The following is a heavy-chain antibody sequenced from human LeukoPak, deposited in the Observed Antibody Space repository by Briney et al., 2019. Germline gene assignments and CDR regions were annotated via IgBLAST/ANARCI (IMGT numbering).Heavy chain of an antibody. J-gene: IGHJ4*02. Sequence: GGSLRLSCVASGFTFNNYAMSWVRQAPGRGLEXXXXXXGSGISKDYAXXXXGRXTISKDKSKNTLYLQMDNLRAEDTGVYFCARLPTFYYDSSGYHYDYWGQGTLVTVSS. V-gene: IGHV3-23*01. D-gene: IGHD3-22*01. CDR3: ARLPTFYYDSSGYHYDY. CDR2: XXGSGISK. CDR1: GFTFNNYA.